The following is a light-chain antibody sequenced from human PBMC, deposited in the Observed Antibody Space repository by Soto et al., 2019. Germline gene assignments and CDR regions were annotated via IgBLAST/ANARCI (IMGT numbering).Light chain of an antibody. CDR3: LQGLITPQK. CDR2: LGF. J-gene: IGKJ1*01. CDR1: QSLLYSNGNNY. V-gene: IGKV2-28*01. Sequence: DIVMTQSPLSLPVTPGEPASISCRSSQSLLYSNGNNYLDWYLQKPGQSPQLLIYLGFNRGCGVRKGCRGTGAGMDFILKVSRVEAADVRVYYCLQGLITPQKFGQGTKVEI.